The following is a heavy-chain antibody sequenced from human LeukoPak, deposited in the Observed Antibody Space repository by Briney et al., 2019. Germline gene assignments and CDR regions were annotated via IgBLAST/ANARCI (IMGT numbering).Heavy chain of an antibody. Sequence: GGSLRLSCAASGFTFSSYAMNWVRQAPGKGLEWVSAISGSGGSTYYADSAKGRFTISRDNSKNTVYLQMNSLRAEDTAVYYCAKVDYDILTGMGYFDYWGQGTLVTVSS. CDR1: GFTFSSYA. J-gene: IGHJ4*02. D-gene: IGHD3-9*01. V-gene: IGHV3-23*01. CDR2: ISGSGGST. CDR3: AKVDYDILTGMGYFDY.